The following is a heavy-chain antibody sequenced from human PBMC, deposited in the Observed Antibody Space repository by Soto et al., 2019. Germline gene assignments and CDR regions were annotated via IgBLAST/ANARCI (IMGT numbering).Heavy chain of an antibody. CDR2: INPDSGDT. Sequence: QVQLVQSGAEVKKPGASVKVSCKTSGYTFTASYIHWVRQAPGQGLEWMGWINPDSGDTTYGQKFQGRVTMTRDTPFGPVKMEWGGLRSDDRAIYYCARASGARTFEPWGKGPLVTVSS. V-gene: IGHV1-2*02. D-gene: IGHD3-10*01. J-gene: IGHJ5*02. CDR1: GYTFTASY. CDR3: ARASGARTFEP.